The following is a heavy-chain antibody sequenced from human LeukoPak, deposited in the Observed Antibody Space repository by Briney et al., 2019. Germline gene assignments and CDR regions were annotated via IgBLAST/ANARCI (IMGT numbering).Heavy chain of an antibody. CDR2: ISWNSSSI. J-gene: IGHJ4*02. D-gene: IGHD3-10*01. CDR3: AKDMGRSGSYYKTGLDY. V-gene: IGHV3-9*01. Sequence: GGSLRLSCAASGFTFDDYAMHWVRQAPGKGLEWVSGISWNSSSIGYADSVKGRFTISRDNAKNSLYLQMNSLRAEDTALYYCAKDMGRSGSYYKTGLDYWGQGTLVTVSS. CDR1: GFTFDDYA.